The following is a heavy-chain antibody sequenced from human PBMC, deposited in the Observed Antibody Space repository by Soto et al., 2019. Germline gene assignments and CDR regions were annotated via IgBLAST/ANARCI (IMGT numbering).Heavy chain of an antibody. CDR2: INDSGNI. D-gene: IGHD3-10*01. Sequence: QVQLQQWGAGLLKPSETLSLTCAVYGGSFSGYQWTWIRQTPGKGLEWIGEINDSGNINYNPSLKSRFPILLDTTQKQIYLKLSSVTAADSAVYYCARGLILWFGELSRRGGYYYYMDVWGKGTTVTVSS. V-gene: IGHV4-34*01. J-gene: IGHJ6*03. CDR1: GGSFSGYQ. CDR3: ARGLILWFGELSRRGGYYYYMDV.